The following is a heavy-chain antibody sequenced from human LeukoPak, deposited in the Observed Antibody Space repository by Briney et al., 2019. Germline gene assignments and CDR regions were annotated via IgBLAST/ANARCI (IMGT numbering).Heavy chain of an antibody. D-gene: IGHD7-27*01. CDR1: GFTFSSYS. CDR3: ASHWGSDWYFDL. Sequence: GGSLRLSCAASGFTFSSYSMNWVRQAPGKGLEWVSSISSSSYIYYADSVKGRFTISRDNAKNSLYLQMNSLRAEDTAMYYCASHWGSDWYFDLWGRGTLVTVSS. J-gene: IGHJ2*01. V-gene: IGHV3-21*01. CDR2: ISSSSYI.